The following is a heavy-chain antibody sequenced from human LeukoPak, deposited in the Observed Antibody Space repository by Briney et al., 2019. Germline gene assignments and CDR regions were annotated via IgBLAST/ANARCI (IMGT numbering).Heavy chain of an antibody. J-gene: IGHJ3*02. CDR3: ARDEWGGNGFDI. D-gene: IGHD3-16*01. CDR2: INPNSGGT. CDR1: GYTFTSYY. Sequence: ASVKVSCKASGYTFTSYYMHWVRQAPGQGLEWMGWINPNSGGTNYAQKFQGRVTMTRDTSITTAFMELSSLTSDDTAVYYCARDEWGGNGFDIWGQGTMVIVSS. V-gene: IGHV1-2*02.